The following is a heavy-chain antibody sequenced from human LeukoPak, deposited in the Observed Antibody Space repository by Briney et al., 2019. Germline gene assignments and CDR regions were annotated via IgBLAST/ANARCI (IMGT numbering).Heavy chain of an antibody. V-gene: IGHV4-59*01. D-gene: IGHD1-26*01. J-gene: IGHJ4*02. CDR3: AISTWELPQFDY. CDR1: GGSISSYY. CDR2: IYYSGST. Sequence: SETLSLTCTVSGGSISSYYWSWIRQPPGKGLEWIGCIYYSGSTNYNPSLKSRVTISVDTSKNQFSLKLSSVTAADTAVYYCAISTWELPQFDYWGQGTLVTVSS.